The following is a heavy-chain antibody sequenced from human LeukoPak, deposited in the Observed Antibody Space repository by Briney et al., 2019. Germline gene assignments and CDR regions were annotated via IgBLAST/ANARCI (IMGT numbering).Heavy chain of an antibody. CDR2: IYPGNSDT. CDR3: ARHERYRRGFGATVLPTAIDY. V-gene: IGHV5-51*01. Sequence: GESLKIPCKGSGYSFSSYWIGWVRQMPGKGLEWVGIIYPGNSDTRYSPSFQGQVTISADKSISTAYLQWSSLKASDTAMYYCARHERYRRGFGATVLPTAIDYWGQGTLVTVSS. CDR1: GYSFSSYW. D-gene: IGHD2-2*01. J-gene: IGHJ4*02.